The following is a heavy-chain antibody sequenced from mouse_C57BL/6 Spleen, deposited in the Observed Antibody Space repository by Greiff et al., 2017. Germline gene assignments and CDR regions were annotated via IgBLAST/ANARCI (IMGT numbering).Heavy chain of an antibody. D-gene: IGHD1-1*01. CDR3: AKSDYYGSSYGY. Sequence: VQLMESGPELVKPGASVKISCKASGYAFSSSWMNWVKQRPGKGLEWIGRIYPGDGDTNYNGKFKGKATLTADKSSSTAYMQLSSLTSEDSAVDFCAKSDYYGSSYGYWGQGTTLTVSS. V-gene: IGHV1-82*01. CDR2: IYPGDGDT. CDR1: GYAFSSSW. J-gene: IGHJ2*01.